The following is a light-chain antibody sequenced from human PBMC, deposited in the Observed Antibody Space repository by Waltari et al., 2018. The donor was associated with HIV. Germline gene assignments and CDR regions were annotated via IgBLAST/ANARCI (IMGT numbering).Light chain of an antibody. V-gene: IGLV2-23*02. CDR3: CSYAGSSTFV. CDR1: SSDVGNYNY. Sequence: QSALTQPASVSGSPGRSITISCTGTSSDVGNYNYVAWYQQHPGKAPKLMIYDVSKRPSGVSNRFSGSKSGNTASLTISGLQAEDEADYYCCSYAGSSTFVFGTGTKVTVL. CDR2: DVS. J-gene: IGLJ1*01.